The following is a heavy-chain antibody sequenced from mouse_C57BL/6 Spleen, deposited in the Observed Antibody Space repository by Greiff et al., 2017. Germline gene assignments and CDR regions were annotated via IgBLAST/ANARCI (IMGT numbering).Heavy chain of an antibody. V-gene: IGHV5-6*01. CDR3: ARHGPYYGSPWFAY. CDR1: GFTFSSYG. Sequence: EVHLVESGGDLVKPGGSLKLSCAASGFTFSSYGMSWVRQTPDKRLEWVATISSGGSYTYYPDSVKGRFTISRDNAKNTLYLQMSSLKSEDTAMYYCARHGPYYGSPWFAYWGQGTLVTVSA. D-gene: IGHD1-1*01. J-gene: IGHJ3*01. CDR2: ISSGGSYT.